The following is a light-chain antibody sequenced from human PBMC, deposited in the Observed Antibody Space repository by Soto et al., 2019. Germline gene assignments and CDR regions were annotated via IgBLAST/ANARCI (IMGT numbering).Light chain of an antibody. V-gene: IGKV3-20*01. Sequence: EIVLTQSPGTLSLSPGERATLSCRASQSFSSGYLAWYQQKPGQAPRLLIYGASSRATGIPDRFSGSGSGPDFTLTISRLEPEDFAVYYCQQYGSSPRTFGQGTKVEIK. CDR2: GAS. J-gene: IGKJ1*01. CDR1: QSFSSGY. CDR3: QQYGSSPRT.